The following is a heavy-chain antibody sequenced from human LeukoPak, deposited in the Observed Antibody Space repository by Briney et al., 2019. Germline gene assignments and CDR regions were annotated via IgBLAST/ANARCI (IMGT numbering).Heavy chain of an antibody. D-gene: IGHD4-17*01. CDR3: AREYGDEIFGMDV. Sequence: GTSLRLSCAASGFTFSSYGMHWVRQAPGKGLEWVAVISYDGSNKYYADSVKGRFTISRDNSKNTLYLQMNSLRAEDTAVYYCAREYGDEIFGMDVWGQGTTVTVSS. CDR1: GFTFSSYG. J-gene: IGHJ6*02. V-gene: IGHV3-30*03. CDR2: ISYDGSNK.